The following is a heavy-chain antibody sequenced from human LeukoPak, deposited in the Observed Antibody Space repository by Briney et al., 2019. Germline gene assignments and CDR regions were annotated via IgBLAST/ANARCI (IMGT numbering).Heavy chain of an antibody. CDR2: IIPIFGTA. V-gene: IGHV1-69*13. Sequence: SVKVSCKASGGTPNSFAISWVRQAPGQGLEWMGGIIPIFGTANFAQKFQGGVTITADESTNTAYMELSSLRSEDTAVYYCASRYCSDGRCDSSYYYYYGMDVWGQGTTVTVSS. D-gene: IGHD2-15*01. CDR3: ASRYCSDGRCDSSYYYYYGMDV. J-gene: IGHJ6*02. CDR1: GGTPNSFA.